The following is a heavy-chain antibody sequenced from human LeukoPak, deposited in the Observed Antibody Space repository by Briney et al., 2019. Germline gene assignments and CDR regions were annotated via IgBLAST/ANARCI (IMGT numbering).Heavy chain of an antibody. CDR2: IYYSGST. Sequence: PSETLSFTCTVSGGSISSSNYYWGWIRQPPGKGLEWIGSIYYSGSTSYNPSLKSRVTISVDTSKNQFSLKLSSVTAADTAVYYCARNFSSGWFDYWGQGTLVTVSS. J-gene: IGHJ4*02. V-gene: IGHV4-39*07. CDR1: GGSISSSNYY. D-gene: IGHD6-19*01. CDR3: ARNFSSGWFDY.